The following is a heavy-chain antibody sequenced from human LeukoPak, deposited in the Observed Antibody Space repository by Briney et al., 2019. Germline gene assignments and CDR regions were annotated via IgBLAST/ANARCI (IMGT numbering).Heavy chain of an antibody. V-gene: IGHV1-69*01. D-gene: IGHD3-22*01. CDR1: GGTFSSYA. J-gene: IGHJ4*02. CDR3: VRRPYDSSGLNY. CDR2: IIPIFGTA. Sequence: SVKVSCKASGGTFSSYAISWVRQAPGQGLEWMGGIIPIFGTANYAQKFQGRVTITADESTSTAYMELSSLRSEDTAVYYCVRRPYDSSGLNYWGQGTLVTVSS.